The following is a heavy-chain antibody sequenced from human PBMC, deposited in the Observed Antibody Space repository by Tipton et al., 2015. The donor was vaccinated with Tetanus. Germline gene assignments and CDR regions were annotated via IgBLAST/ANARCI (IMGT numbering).Heavy chain of an antibody. CDR1: GYTFTHYY. D-gene: IGHD1-26*01. Sequence: QSGAEVKKPGASVKVSCKTSGYTFTHYYLHWVRQAPGQGLEWMGMIYPSDGSTSYAQKLQGRVTMTRDTPTSTVYMELSSLRSEDTAVYHCARDREAFDFWGQGTMVTVSS. CDR3: ARDREAFDF. J-gene: IGHJ3*01. V-gene: IGHV1-46*04. CDR2: IYPSDGST.